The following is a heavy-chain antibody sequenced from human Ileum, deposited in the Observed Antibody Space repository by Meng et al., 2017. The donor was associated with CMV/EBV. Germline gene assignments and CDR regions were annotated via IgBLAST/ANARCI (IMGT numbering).Heavy chain of an antibody. CDR2: ITTSSSYT. J-gene: IGHJ4*02. CDR1: GGSISDYY. V-gene: IGHV3-11*05. CDR3: ARDRWPMTGWNVFYFDY. Sequence: VQLQESGPGLGKTSETLSLTCYVSGGSISDYYMSWIPQAPGKGLEWVSNITTSSSYTNYADSVKGRFTISRDNAKNSLYLQMNSLRAEDTAVYYCARDRWPMTGWNVFYFDYWGQGTLVTVSS. D-gene: IGHD5-24*01.